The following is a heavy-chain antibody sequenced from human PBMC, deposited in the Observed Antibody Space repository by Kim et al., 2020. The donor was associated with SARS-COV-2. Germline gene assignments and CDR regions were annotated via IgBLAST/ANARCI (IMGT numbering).Heavy chain of an antibody. D-gene: IGHD2-15*01. CDR2: INHSGST. CDR1: GGSFSGYY. Sequence: SETLSLTCAVYGGSFSGYYWSWIRQPPGKGLEWIGEINHSGSTNYNPSLKSRVTISVDTSKNQFSLKLSSVTAADTAVYYCARGKLVPPYCSGGSCYYYYGMDVWGQGTTVTVSS. V-gene: IGHV4-34*01. CDR3: ARGKLVPPYCSGGSCYYYYGMDV. J-gene: IGHJ6*02.